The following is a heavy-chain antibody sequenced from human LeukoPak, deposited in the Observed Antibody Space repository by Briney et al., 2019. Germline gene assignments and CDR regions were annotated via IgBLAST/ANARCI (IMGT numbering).Heavy chain of an antibody. CDR3: AREITIFGVVTSDY. D-gene: IGHD3-3*01. Sequence: ASVKVSCKASGYTFTSYGISWVRQAPGQGLEWMGWISAYNGNTNYAQKLQGRVTMTTDTPTSTAYMELRSLRSDDTAVYYCAREITIFGVVTSDYWGQGTLVTVSS. CDR2: ISAYNGNT. J-gene: IGHJ4*02. V-gene: IGHV1-18*01. CDR1: GYTFTSYG.